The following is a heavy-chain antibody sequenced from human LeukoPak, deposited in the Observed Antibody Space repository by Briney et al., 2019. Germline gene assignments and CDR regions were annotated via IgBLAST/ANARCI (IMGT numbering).Heavy chain of an antibody. CDR3: AKSTVTGTEYFQH. D-gene: IGHD4-17*01. CDR1: GFTFSSYG. J-gene: IGHJ1*01. CDR2: ISVSGGST. V-gene: IGHV3-23*01. Sequence: GGNLRLSGAASGFTFSSYGMHWVRQAPGKGLEWVSAISVSGGSTYYADSVKGRFTISRDNSKNTLYLQMHSLRAEDTAVYYCAKSTVTGTEYFQHWGQGTLVTVSS.